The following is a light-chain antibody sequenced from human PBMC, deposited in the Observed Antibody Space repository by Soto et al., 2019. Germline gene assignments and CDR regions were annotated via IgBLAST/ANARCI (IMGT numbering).Light chain of an antibody. Sequence: DIQMTQSPSSLSASVGDRVTITCRASQSISSYLNWYQQKPGKAPKLLIYAGSSLQSGVPSRFSGSGSGTDFTLTISSLQPEDFATYYCQQSYSTLLTFGGGTKVDIK. CDR2: AGS. CDR3: QQSYSTLLT. V-gene: IGKV1-39*01. J-gene: IGKJ4*01. CDR1: QSISSY.